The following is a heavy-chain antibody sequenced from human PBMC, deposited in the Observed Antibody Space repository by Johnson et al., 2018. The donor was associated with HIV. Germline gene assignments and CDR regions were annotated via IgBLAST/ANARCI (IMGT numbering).Heavy chain of an antibody. Sequence: QMQLVESGGGVVQPGRSLRLSCAASGFTFSSYAMHWVRQAPGKGLEWVAVISYDGSNKYYADSVKGRFTISRDNSKNTLYLQMNSLGPEDTAVFYCARVTSSVTTAKYGAFDIWGQGTMVTVSS. CDR1: GFTFSSYA. D-gene: IGHD4-17*01. J-gene: IGHJ3*02. V-gene: IGHV3-30*04. CDR3: ARVTSSVTTAKYGAFDI. CDR2: ISYDGSNK.